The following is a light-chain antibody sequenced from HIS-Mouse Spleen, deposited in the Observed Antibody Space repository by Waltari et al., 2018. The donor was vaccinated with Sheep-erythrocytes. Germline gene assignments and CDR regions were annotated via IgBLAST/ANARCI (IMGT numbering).Light chain of an antibody. J-gene: IGLJ3*02. CDR1: SSDVGVSTY. CDR2: DVS. V-gene: IGLV2-11*01. CDR3: CSYAGSYTFWV. Sequence: QSALTQPRSVSGSPGQSVTISCTGTSSDVGVSTYLSWYQQHPGKAPKLMIYDVSKRPSGVPDRFSGSKSGNTASLTISGLQAEDEADYYCCSYAGSYTFWVFGGGTKLTVL.